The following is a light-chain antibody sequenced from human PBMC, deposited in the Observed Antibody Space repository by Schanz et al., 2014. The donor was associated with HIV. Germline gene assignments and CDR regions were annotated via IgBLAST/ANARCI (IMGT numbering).Light chain of an antibody. CDR1: TSDIGGYNY. CDR3: SSYAGSKHWL. Sequence: QSVLTQPASVSGSPGQSVTISCTGTTSDIGGYNYVSWYQQHPDKAPQLLIYEVSKRPSGVPGRFSGFKSGDTASLTVSGLQPDDEADYYCSSYAGSKHWLFGGGTKLTVL. J-gene: IGLJ2*01. CDR2: EVS. V-gene: IGLV2-8*01.